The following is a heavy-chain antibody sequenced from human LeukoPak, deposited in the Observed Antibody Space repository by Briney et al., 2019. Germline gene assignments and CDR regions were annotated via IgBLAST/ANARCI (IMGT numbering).Heavy chain of an antibody. CDR1: GFTFSSYE. CDR2: ISTSGDSL. J-gene: IGHJ4*02. V-gene: IGHV3-48*03. D-gene: IGHD6-19*01. Sequence: GGSLRLSCAASGFTFSSYEMNWVRQAPGKGLEWVSYISTSGDSLYYADSVKGRFTISRDNARNSLYLQMNSLRTEDTAIYYCAKMSVAGQYNDYWGQGTLVTVSS. CDR3: AKMSVAGQYNDY.